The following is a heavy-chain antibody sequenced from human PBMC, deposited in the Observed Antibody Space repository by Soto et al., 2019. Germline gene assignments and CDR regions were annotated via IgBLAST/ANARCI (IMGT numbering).Heavy chain of an antibody. CDR2: ITAYNGNT. D-gene: IGHD3-10*01. Sequence: QVQLVQSGAEVKKPGASVKVSCKASGYTFTSYGISWVRQAPGQGLEWMGWITAYNGNTNYAKKHQGRVTMTTDTSTRTAYMELRSLRSDDTAVYYCARGGRTGDYYYYYGMDVWGQGTTVTASS. J-gene: IGHJ6*02. CDR1: GYTFTSYG. CDR3: ARGGRTGDYYYYYGMDV. V-gene: IGHV1-18*01.